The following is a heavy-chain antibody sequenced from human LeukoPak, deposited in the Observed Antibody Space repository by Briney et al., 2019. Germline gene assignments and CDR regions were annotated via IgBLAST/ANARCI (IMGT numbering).Heavy chain of an antibody. D-gene: IGHD1-26*01. V-gene: IGHV4-59*01. Sequence: SETLSLTCTVSGGSISSYYWSWIRQPPGKGLEWIGYIYYSGSTNYNPSLKSRVTISVDTSKNQFSLKLSSVTAADTAVYYCARGVVGATRDYYYGMDVWGQGTTVTVSS. CDR1: GGSISSYY. CDR3: ARGVVGATRDYYYGMDV. J-gene: IGHJ6*02. CDR2: IYYSGST.